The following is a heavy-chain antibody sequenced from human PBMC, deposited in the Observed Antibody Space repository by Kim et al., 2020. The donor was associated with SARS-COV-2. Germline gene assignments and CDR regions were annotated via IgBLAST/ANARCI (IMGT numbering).Heavy chain of an antibody. CDR1: GYTFTSYA. CDR3: ARVYSIAVAGAFDY. D-gene: IGHD6-19*01. V-gene: IGHV1-3*01. CDR2: INAGNGNT. J-gene: IGHJ4*02. Sequence: ASVKVSCKASGYTFTSYAMHWVRQAPGQRLEWMGWINAGNGNTKYSQKFQGRVTITRDTSASTAYMELSSLRSEDTAVYYCARVYSIAVAGAFDYWGQGTLVTVSS.